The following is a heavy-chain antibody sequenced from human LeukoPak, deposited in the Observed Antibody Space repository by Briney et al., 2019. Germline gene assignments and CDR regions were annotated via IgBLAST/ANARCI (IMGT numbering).Heavy chain of an antibody. CDR3: ARRSVSSYYYYMDV. Sequence: SETLSLTCAVYGGSFTDYYWTWIRQPPGKGLEWIGQINHSGSTNYNPSLKSRVTISVDTSKNQFSLKLSSVTAADTAVYYCARRSVSSYYYYMDVWGKGTTVTVSS. V-gene: IGHV4-34*01. J-gene: IGHJ6*03. CDR2: INHSGST. CDR1: GGSFTDYY.